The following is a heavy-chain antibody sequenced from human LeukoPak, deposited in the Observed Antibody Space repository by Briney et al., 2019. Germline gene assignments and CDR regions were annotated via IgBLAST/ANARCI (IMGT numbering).Heavy chain of an antibody. CDR1: GFTFSSYW. J-gene: IGHJ5*02. Sequence: PGGSLSLSCAASGFTFSSYWMLWVRLAPGKGLEWVSRVNSDESSTAYADSVRGRFTISRDNANNTLYLQMNSLRAEDTAVYFCVRASLVATCIPGSWGQGILVSVSS. CDR2: VNSDESST. V-gene: IGHV3-74*01. CDR3: VRASLVATCIPGS. D-gene: IGHD2-21*02.